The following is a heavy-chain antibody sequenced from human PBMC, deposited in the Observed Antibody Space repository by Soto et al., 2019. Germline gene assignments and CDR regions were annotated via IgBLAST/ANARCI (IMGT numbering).Heavy chain of an antibody. CDR1: GYTFTGYY. CDR3: ARDSYYGSGSYPY. D-gene: IGHD3-10*01. J-gene: IGHJ4*02. V-gene: IGHV1-2*04. CDR2: INPNSGGT. Sequence: GASVKVSCKASGYTFTGYYMHWVRQAPGQGLEWMGWINPNSGGTNYAQKFQGWVTMTRDTSISTAYMELSRLTSDDTAVYYCARDSYYGSGSYPYWGQGTPVTVSS.